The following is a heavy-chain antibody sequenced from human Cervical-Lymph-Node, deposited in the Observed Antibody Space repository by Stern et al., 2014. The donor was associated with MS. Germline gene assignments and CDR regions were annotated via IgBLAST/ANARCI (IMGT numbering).Heavy chain of an antibody. D-gene: IGHD6-13*01. V-gene: IGHV3-7*01. CDR3: ARGSSGWFPLYYFDD. J-gene: IGHJ4*02. CDR1: GFSFSNHW. CDR2: IRQDGSER. Sequence: EVQLVESGGRLVQPGGSLRLSCAVSGFSFSNHWMTWVRQAPGKGLEWVANIRQDGSERYYGDYVKGRFTISRENDEGSLYLQMNSLRVENTAIYYCARGSSGWFPLYYFDDWGQGSLVTISS.